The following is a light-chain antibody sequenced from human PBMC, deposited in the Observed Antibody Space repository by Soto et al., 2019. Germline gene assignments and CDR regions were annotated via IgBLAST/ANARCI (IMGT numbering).Light chain of an antibody. V-gene: IGKV1-8*01. CDR1: QGISSY. Sequence: AIRMTQSPSPFSASTGDRVTTTCRASQGISSYLAWYQQKPGKAPKLLIYAASTLQSGVPSRFSGSGSGTDFTLTISCLQSEDFATYYCQQYYSYPPITFGQGTRLEIK. CDR3: QQYYSYPPIT. J-gene: IGKJ5*01. CDR2: AAS.